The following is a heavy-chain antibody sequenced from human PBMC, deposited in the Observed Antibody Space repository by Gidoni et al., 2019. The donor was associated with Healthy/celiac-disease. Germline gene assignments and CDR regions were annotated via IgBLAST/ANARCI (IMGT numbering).Heavy chain of an antibody. CDR3: ARDWTWGYCSGGSCPSGPFDY. D-gene: IGHD2-15*01. CDR1: SSYS. V-gene: IGHV3-48*02. J-gene: IGHJ4*02. CDR2: ISSSSSTI. Sequence: SSYSMNWVRQAPGKGLEWVSYISSSSSTIYYADSVKGRFTISRDNAKNSLYLQMNSLRDEDTAVYYCARDWTWGYCSGGSCPSGPFDYWGQGTLVTVSS.